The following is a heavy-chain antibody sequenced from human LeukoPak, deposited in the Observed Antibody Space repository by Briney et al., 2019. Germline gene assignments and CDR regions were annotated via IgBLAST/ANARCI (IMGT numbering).Heavy chain of an antibody. V-gene: IGHV3-30-3*01. Sequence: GRSLRLSCAASGFTFSSYAMHWVRQAPGKGLEWVALIPYDGSNEHYADSVKGRFTISRDNSKNTLYLQMNSLRAEDTAVYYCASERDSRYSSSWYYIDYWGQGTLVTVSS. CDR1: GFTFSSYA. CDR3: ASERDSRYSSSWYYIDY. D-gene: IGHD6-13*01. CDR2: IPYDGSNE. J-gene: IGHJ4*02.